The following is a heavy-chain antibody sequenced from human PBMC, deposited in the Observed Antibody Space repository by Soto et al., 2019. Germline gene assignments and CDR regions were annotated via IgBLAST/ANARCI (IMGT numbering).Heavy chain of an antibody. CDR1: GFTFSSYV. D-gene: IGHD1-1*01. V-gene: IGHV3-30-3*01. Sequence: LRLSCAASGFTFSSYVMHWVRQAPGKGLEWVAVISYDGSNKYYADSVKGRFTISRDNSKNTLYLQMNSLRAEDTAVYYCARATGREPSDYWGQGTLVTVSS. CDR3: ARATGREPSDY. J-gene: IGHJ4*02. CDR2: ISYDGSNK.